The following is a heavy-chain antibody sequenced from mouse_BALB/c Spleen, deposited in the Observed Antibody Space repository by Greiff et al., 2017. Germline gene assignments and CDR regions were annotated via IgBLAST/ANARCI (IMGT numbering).Heavy chain of an antibody. CDR1: GFTFSSFG. J-gene: IGHJ2*01. CDR3: ARCPYGNYFDD. V-gene: IGHV5-17*02. Sequence: EVMLVESGGGLVQPGGSRKLSCAASGFTFSSFGMHWVRQAPEKGLEWVAYISSGSSTIYYADTVKGRFTISRDNPKNTLFLQMTSLRSEDTAMYYCARCPYGNYFDDWGQGTTLTVSS. D-gene: IGHD2-1*01. CDR2: ISSGSSTI.